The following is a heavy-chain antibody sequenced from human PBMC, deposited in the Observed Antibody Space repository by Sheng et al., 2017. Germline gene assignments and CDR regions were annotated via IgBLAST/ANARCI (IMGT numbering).Heavy chain of an antibody. CDR2: ISSSSSYI. V-gene: IGHV3-21*01. J-gene: IGHJ3*02. CDR3: ARDLRGYSYAAFDI. CDR1: GFTFSSYS. Sequence: EVQLVESGGGLVKPGGSLRLSCAASGFTFSSYSMNWVRQAPGKGLEWVSSISSSSSYIYYADSVKGRFTISRDNAKNSLYLQMNSLRAEDTAVYYCARDLRGYSYAAFDIWGQGTMVTVSS. D-gene: IGHD5-18*01.